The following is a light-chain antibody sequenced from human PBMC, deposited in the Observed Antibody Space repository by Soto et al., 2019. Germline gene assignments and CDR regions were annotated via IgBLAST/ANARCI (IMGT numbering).Light chain of an antibody. CDR1: QNIINR. CDR2: GAS. V-gene: IGKV3-15*01. Sequence: EIVMTQSPATLSVSPGERATLSCRASQNIINRLGWYQQKPGQAPRLLIYGASTRATDVPARFSGSGSGAEFTLTISSLQSEDFAIYYCQQCYQWSSISFGQGTRLEIK. CDR3: QQCYQWSSIS. J-gene: IGKJ5*01.